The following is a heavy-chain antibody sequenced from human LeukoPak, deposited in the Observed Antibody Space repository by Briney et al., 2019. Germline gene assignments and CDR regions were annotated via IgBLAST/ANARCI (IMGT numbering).Heavy chain of an antibody. CDR3: ASLLWRGYTPFDY. V-gene: IGHV3-23*01. CDR2: ISGSGGTT. Sequence: GGSLRLSCAASGFTFSNYAMSWVRQAPGKGLELVSAISGSGGTTFYADSVKGRFTISRDNSKNTLYLQMNSLRAEDTAIYYCASLLWRGYTPFDYWGQGTLVTVSS. J-gene: IGHJ4*02. D-gene: IGHD5-12*01. CDR1: GFTFSNYA.